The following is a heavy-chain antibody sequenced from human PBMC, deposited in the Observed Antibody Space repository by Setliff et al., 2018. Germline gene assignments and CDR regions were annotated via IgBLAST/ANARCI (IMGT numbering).Heavy chain of an antibody. Sequence: PGGSLRLSCVASGFTFSRYWMSWVRQAPGKGLEWVANIKEDGSEKYYVDSVKGRFTISRDNAKNSLYLQMNSPRAEDTALYHCALFGDRDTFDSWGQGTMVTVSS. CDR2: IKEDGSEK. V-gene: IGHV3-7*03. D-gene: IGHD3-16*01. CDR1: GFTFSRYW. CDR3: ALFGDRDTFDS. J-gene: IGHJ3*02.